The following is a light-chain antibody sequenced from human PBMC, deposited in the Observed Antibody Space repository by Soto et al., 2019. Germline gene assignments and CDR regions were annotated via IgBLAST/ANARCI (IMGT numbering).Light chain of an antibody. Sequence: QSALTQPASVSGSPGQSITISCTGTSSDVGNYKYVSWYQQHPGKAPKLMIYEVSNRPSGVSNRFSGSKSGNTASLAITGLQAEDEADYYCQSYDSSLSGSVVFGGGTKVTVL. CDR2: EVS. J-gene: IGLJ2*01. V-gene: IGLV2-14*01. CDR3: QSYDSSLSGSVV. CDR1: SSDVGNYKY.